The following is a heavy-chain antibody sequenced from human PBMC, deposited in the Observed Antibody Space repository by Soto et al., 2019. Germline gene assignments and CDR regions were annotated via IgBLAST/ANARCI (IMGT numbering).Heavy chain of an antibody. J-gene: IGHJ6*03. Sequence: SETLSLTCTVSGGSISSYYWSWIRQPPGKGLEWIGYIYYSGSTNYNPSLKSRVTISVDTSKNQFSLKLSSVTAADTAVYYCATSSGRSRSWSTAYMDVWGKGTTVTVSS. CDR3: ATSSGRSRSWSTAYMDV. CDR2: IYYSGST. V-gene: IGHV4-59*08. CDR1: GGSISSYY. D-gene: IGHD6-13*01.